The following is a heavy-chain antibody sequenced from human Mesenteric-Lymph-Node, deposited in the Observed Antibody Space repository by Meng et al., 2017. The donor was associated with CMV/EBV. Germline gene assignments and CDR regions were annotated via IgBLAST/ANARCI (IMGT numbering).Heavy chain of an antibody. CDR2: INHSGST. CDR3: ARNGRKTRGYSYGYMYYFDY. D-gene: IGHD5-18*01. CDR1: FSGYY. J-gene: IGHJ4*02. V-gene: IGHV4-34*01. Sequence: FSGYYWSWIRQPPGKGLEWIGEINHSGSTNYNPSLKSRVTISVDTSKNQFSLKLSSVTAADTAVYYCARNGRKTRGYSYGYMYYFDYWGQGTLVTVSS.